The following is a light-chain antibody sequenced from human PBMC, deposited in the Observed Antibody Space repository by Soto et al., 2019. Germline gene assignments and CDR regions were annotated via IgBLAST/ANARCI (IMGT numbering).Light chain of an antibody. CDR1: QGIRNH. V-gene: IGKV1-9*01. Sequence: IQMTQSPSPLFESVRQRVSNSPRASQGIRNHLAWYQQNPGKAPKILIYAASTLQRGVPSRCRGSGAETEFTLTISSLQPEDFETYYCQQLNSYPAPVGGGTKVEIK. CDR3: QQLNSYPAP. CDR2: AAS. J-gene: IGKJ4*01.